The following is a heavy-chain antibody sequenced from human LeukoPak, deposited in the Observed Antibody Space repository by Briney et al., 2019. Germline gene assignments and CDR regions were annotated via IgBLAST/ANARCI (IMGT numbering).Heavy chain of an antibody. V-gene: IGHV3-7*01. D-gene: IGHD1-1*01. CDR2: INPDGSLK. Sequence: GESLRLSCAASGFSFSGSWMNWVRQAPGKGLEWVANINPDGSLKRFVDSVMGRFTMSRDNAKNSLYLQMNSLRSEDTAVFYCAAWIDRAYNLWGPGTLVTVSS. CDR1: GFSFSGSW. J-gene: IGHJ4*02. CDR3: AAWIDRAYNL.